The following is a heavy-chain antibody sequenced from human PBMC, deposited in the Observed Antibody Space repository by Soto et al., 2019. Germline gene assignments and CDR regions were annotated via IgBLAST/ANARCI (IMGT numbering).Heavy chain of an antibody. CDR3: ARCYFSVGSCFKCWHFDL. D-gene: IGHD2-15*01. CDR1: GYSFDNFG. Sequence: QVQVVQSGAEVKKPGASVKVACKASGYSFDNFGMRWARQAPGQGLEWMGWISIEKGDTNSAQKFQDRVTMTTDTSTSTAYMEMRSLTSDDTAVYYCARCYFSVGSCFKCWHFDLWGRGTLVTVSS. V-gene: IGHV1-18*01. J-gene: IGHJ2*01. CDR2: ISIEKGDT.